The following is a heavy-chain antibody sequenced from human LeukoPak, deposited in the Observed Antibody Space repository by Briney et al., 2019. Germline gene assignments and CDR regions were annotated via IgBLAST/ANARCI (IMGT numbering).Heavy chain of an antibody. V-gene: IGHV3-33*06. CDR1: GFTLSSYR. J-gene: IGHJ4*02. Sequence: PGGYLRLSCAASGFTLSSYRMDWVRQATVKGLEWGSGMLYAESNNYYADSVRSRLTISRDNSKSTLYLQMNSVIAEDTAVYYGAKAGMMDGDSSYLDYWGQGTLVTVSS. D-gene: IGHD2-21*02. CDR3: AKAGMMDGDSSYLDY. CDR2: MLYAESNN.